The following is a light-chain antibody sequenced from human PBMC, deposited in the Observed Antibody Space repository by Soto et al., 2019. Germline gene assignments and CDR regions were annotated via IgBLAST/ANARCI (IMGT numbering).Light chain of an antibody. J-gene: IGKJ1*01. CDR2: GAS. V-gene: IGKV3-15*01. CDR1: QNVGNN. Sequence: EIVMTQSPATLSVSPVEIATLSFSASQNVGNNLVWYQQKPGQAPRLLINGASTRAAGIPDRFSGSGSGTEITLTISGLQSDDFAVYYCQQFNNWPPWTFGQGTKVDIK. CDR3: QQFNNWPPWT.